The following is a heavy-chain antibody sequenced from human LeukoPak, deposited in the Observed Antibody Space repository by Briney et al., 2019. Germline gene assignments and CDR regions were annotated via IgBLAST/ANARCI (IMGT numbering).Heavy chain of an antibody. CDR2: ISAYNGNT. V-gene: IGHV1-18*01. J-gene: IGHJ4*02. D-gene: IGHD3-22*01. Sequence: ASVKVSCKASGYTFTSYGISWVRQAPGQGLEWMGWISAYNGNTNYAQKFQGRVTITADKSTSTAYMELSSLRSEDTAVYYCARENVYYDSSGPTGYFDYWGQGTLVTVSS. CDR3: ARENVYYDSSGPTGYFDY. CDR1: GYTFTSYG.